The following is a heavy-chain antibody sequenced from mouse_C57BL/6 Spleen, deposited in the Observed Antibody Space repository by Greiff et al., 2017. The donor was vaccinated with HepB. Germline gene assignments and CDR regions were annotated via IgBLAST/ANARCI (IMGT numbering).Heavy chain of an antibody. CDR3: ARHEVTSHAMDY. Sequence: VMLVESGAELVKPGASVKLSCKASGYTFTEYTIHWVKQRSGQGLEWIGWFYPGSGSIKYNEKFKDKATLTADKSSSTVYMELSRLTSEDSAVYFCARHEVTSHAMDYWGQGTSVTVSS. J-gene: IGHJ4*01. V-gene: IGHV1-62-2*01. CDR2: FYPGSGSI. CDR1: GYTFTEYT.